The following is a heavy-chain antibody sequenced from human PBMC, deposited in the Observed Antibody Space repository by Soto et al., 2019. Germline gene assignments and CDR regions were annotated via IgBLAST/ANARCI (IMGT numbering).Heavy chain of an antibody. Sequence: PGGSLRLSCAASGFTFSSYAMSWVRQAPGKGLEWVSAISGSGGSTYYADSVKGRFTISRDNSKNTLYLQMNSLRAEDTAVYYCAKSRDRYCSSTSCYKDYWGQGTLVTVPS. D-gene: IGHD2-2*02. J-gene: IGHJ4*02. CDR3: AKSRDRYCSSTSCYKDY. CDR1: GFTFSSYA. CDR2: ISGSGGST. V-gene: IGHV3-23*01.